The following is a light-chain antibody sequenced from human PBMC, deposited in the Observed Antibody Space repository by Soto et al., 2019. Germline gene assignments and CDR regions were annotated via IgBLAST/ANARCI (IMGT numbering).Light chain of an antibody. Sequence: VLTQSPGTLSLSPGERATLSCRASQSVSNNYLAWYQQKPSQGPRLLIFGSSDNATGIPDRSSGSGSGTDFTLTISRQEPEDFAVYYCQHYGSPPPYTFGQGTKLEIK. CDR2: GSS. CDR3: QHYGSPPPYT. V-gene: IGKV3-20*01. CDR1: QSVSNNY. J-gene: IGKJ2*01.